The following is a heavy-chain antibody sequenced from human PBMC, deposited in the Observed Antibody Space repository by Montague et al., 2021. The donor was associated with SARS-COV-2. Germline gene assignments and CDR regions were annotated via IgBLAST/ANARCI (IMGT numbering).Heavy chain of an antibody. CDR2: VYYNGDT. V-gene: IGHV4-59*08. J-gene: IGHJ3*01. D-gene: IGHD6-19*01. Sequence: SETLSLTCTVSGGSTASHYWNWIRQSPGKRPEWIGYVYYNGDTKYNPSLQSRVTISIDTSENQFSLRLNSVTAADPAVYFCAGGWASDPWGQGRLVTVSS. CDR3: AGGWASDP. CDR1: GGSTASHY.